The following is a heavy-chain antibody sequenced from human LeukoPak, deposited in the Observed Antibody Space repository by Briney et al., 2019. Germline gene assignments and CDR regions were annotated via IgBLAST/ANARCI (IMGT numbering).Heavy chain of an antibody. J-gene: IGHJ5*02. V-gene: IGHV7-4-1*02. CDR1: GYTFTNYA. Sequence: ASVKVSCKASGYTFTNYAMNWVRQAPGQGLEWMGWINTNTGNPTYVQGFTGRFVFSLDTSVSTTYLQINSLKAEDTAVYYCARGGSEYAFWSVQRSNWFDPWGQGTLITVSS. CDR2: INTNTGNP. D-gene: IGHD3-3*01. CDR3: ARGGSEYAFWSVQRSNWFDP.